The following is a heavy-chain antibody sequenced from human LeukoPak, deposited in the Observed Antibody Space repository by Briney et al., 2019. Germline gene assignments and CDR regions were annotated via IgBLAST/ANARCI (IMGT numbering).Heavy chain of an antibody. Sequence: GGSLRLSCATSGFTFSSYAFHWVRQAPGKGLEWVAHINPDGRDTYYMDSVKGRFTISRDNAQNSMYLQMNSLRVEDTAVYYCTSWGDTTAEYFQRWGQGTLVTVSS. CDR1: GFTFSSYA. J-gene: IGHJ1*01. CDR3: TSWGDTTAEYFQR. V-gene: IGHV3-7*01. D-gene: IGHD2-21*02. CDR2: INPDGRDT.